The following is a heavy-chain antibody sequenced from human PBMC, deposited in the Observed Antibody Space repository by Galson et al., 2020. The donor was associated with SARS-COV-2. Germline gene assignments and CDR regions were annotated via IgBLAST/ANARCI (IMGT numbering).Heavy chain of an antibody. CDR3: ARVNTYLVRGVPPRTYKWFDP. CDR1: GGSISSHY. J-gene: IGHJ5*02. CDR2: ISYSRSTNYNPSLSGST. Sequence: SETLSLTCTVSGGSISSHYWSWIRQPPGKGLEWIGYISYSRSTNYNPSLSGSTNYNPSLKSRLTISADTSKNQFSLQLSSVTAADTAVYYCARVNTYLVRGVPPRTYKWFDPWGQGTLVIVSS. D-gene: IGHD3-10*01. V-gene: IGHV4-59*11.